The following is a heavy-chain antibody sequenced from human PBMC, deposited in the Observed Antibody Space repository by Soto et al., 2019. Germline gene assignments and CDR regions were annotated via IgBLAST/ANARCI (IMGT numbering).Heavy chain of an antibody. J-gene: IGHJ5*02. V-gene: IGHV4-4*07. CDR2: IYTSGST. Sequence: QVQLQESGPGLVKPSETLSLTCTVSGGSISSYYWSWIRQPAGKGLEWIGRIYTSGSTNYNLSLKSRVTMSVDTSKNQFALKLSSVTAADTAVYYCAREEQPLVSGRVWFDPWGQGTLVTVSS. CDR3: AREEQPLVSGRVWFDP. CDR1: GGSISSYY. D-gene: IGHD6-13*01.